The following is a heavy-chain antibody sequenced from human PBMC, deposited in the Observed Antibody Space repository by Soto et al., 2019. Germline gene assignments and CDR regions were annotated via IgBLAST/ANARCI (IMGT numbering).Heavy chain of an antibody. J-gene: IGHJ6*02. CDR1: GFTFSSYG. V-gene: IGHV3-30*18. Sequence: GGSLRLSCAASGFTFSSYGMHWVRQAPGKGLEWVAVISYDGSNKYYADSVKGRFTISRDNSKNTLYLQMNSLRAEDTAVYYCAKDRPAYDFWSGCYLYYYYYGMDVWGQGTTVTVSS. D-gene: IGHD3-3*01. CDR2: ISYDGSNK. CDR3: AKDRPAYDFWSGCYLYYYYYGMDV.